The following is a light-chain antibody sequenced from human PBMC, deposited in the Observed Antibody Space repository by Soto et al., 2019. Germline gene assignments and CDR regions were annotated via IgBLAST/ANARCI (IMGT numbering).Light chain of an antibody. CDR1: QSVSSSY. J-gene: IGKJ5*01. Sequence: EIVLTQSPGTLSLSPGERATLSCRASQSVSSSYLAWYRQKPGQAPRLLIYGASTRATGIPARFSGSGSGTEFTLTISSLQSEDFAVYFCQQYNNWPFSFGQGTRLEI. CDR2: GAS. CDR3: QQYNNWPFS. V-gene: IGKV3-15*01.